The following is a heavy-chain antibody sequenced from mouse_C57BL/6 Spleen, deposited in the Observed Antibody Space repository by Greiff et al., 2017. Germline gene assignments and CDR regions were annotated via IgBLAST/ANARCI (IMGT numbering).Heavy chain of an antibody. D-gene: IGHD2-5*01. J-gene: IGHJ4*01. CDR3: AYSNSYYYAMDY. Sequence: QVQLQQPGAELVKPGASVKMSCKASGYTFTSYWITWVKQRPGQGLEWIGDIYPGSGSTNYNEKFKSKATLTVDTSSSTAYMQRSTLTSEDSAVYYCAYSNSYYYAMDYWGQGTSVTVSS. CDR2: IYPGSGST. CDR1: GYTFTSYW. V-gene: IGHV1-55*01.